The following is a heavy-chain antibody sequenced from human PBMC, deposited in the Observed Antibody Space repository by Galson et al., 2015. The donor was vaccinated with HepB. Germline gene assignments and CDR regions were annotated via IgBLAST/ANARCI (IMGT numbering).Heavy chain of an antibody. CDR1: GYSFTTYW. Sequence: QSGAEVKKPGESLKISCEASGYSFTTYWIGWVRQMPGKGLEWMGTIYPGDSDTRYSPPFQGQVTISADKSISTAYLQWSSLKASDTAIYYCARRNRDGYNFPDWGQGTLVTVSS. D-gene: IGHD5-24*01. J-gene: IGHJ4*02. V-gene: IGHV5-51*01. CDR2: IYPGDSDT. CDR3: ARRNRDGYNFPD.